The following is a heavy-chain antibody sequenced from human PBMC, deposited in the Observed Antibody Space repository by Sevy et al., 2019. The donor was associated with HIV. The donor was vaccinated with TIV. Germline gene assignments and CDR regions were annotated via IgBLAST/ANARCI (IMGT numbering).Heavy chain of an antibody. CDR1: GFTFSSYS. CDR2: ISSSSSYI. J-gene: IGHJ6*02. CDR3: ARVGSCSSTSCKYNWNRYYYYYGMDV. D-gene: IGHD2-2*01. Sequence: GGSLRLSCAASGFTFSSYSMNWVRQAPGKGLEWVSSISSSSSYIYYADSVKGRFTISRDNAKNSLYLQMNSLRAEDTAVCYCARVGSCSSTSCKYNWNRYYYYYGMDVWGQGTTVTVSS. V-gene: IGHV3-21*01.